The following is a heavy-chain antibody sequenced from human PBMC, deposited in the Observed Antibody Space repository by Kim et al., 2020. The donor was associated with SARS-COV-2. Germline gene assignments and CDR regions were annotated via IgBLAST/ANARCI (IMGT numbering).Heavy chain of an antibody. CDR1: GGSISSSSYY. CDR2: IYYSGST. V-gene: IGHV4-39*01. D-gene: IGHD3-10*01. CDR3: ASGSLWFGELRGMYDY. Sequence: SETLSLTCTVSGGSISSSSYYWGWIRQPPGKGLEWIGSIYYSGSTYYNPSLKSRVTISVDTSKNQFSLKLSSVTAADTAVYYCASGSLWFGELRGMYDYWGQGTLVTVSS. J-gene: IGHJ4*02.